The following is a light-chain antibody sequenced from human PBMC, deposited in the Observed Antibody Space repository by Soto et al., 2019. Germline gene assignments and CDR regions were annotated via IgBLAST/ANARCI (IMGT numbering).Light chain of an antibody. J-gene: IGKJ1*01. V-gene: IGKV1-5*01. Sequence: DIQMTQSPSTLSASVGDRVTITCRASQSISSWLAWYQQKPGKAPKLLLYDASSLESGVPSRFSGRGSGTEFTLTISSLQPDDFATYYGQQYNSYPWTFGQGTKVEIK. CDR1: QSISSW. CDR3: QQYNSYPWT. CDR2: DAS.